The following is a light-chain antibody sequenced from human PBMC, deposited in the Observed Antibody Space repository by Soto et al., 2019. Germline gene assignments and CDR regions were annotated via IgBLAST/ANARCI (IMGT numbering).Light chain of an antibody. Sequence: DLQMTQSPSSLSASIGDKVTITCRASQSNVRYLNWYQQKPGKAPKLLIYAASNLQTGVPSRFSGSESGTDFTLTISSLQPEDFATYYCQQTYSTPWTFGQGTTVEIK. CDR2: AAS. J-gene: IGKJ1*01. CDR3: QQTYSTPWT. CDR1: QSNVRY. V-gene: IGKV1-39*01.